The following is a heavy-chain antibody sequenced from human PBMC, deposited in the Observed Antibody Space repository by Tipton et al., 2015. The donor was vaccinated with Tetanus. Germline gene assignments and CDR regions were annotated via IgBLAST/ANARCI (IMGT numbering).Heavy chain of an antibody. CDR3: ARDFRERSGTYYSYYYTMDV. CDR2: VYSSGST. Sequence: GLVKPSETLSLTCTVSGGSLNTFYWNWIRQPAGKGLEWIGRVYSSGSTNYNPSLKSRVTMSIDASKNQFSRELTSVTAADTAVYYCARDFRERSGTYYSYYYTMDVWGQGTTVTVSS. V-gene: IGHV4-4*07. J-gene: IGHJ6*02. CDR1: GGSLNTFY. D-gene: IGHD1-26*01.